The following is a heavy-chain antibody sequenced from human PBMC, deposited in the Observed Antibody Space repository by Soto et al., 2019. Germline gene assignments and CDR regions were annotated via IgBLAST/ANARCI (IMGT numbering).Heavy chain of an antibody. D-gene: IGHD6-6*01. J-gene: IGHJ5*02. V-gene: IGHV4-31*03. CDR1: GGSISSGGYY. CDR3: ARVTSSPSWHEINYRFDP. Sequence: SETLSLTCTVSGGSISSGGYYWSWIRQHPGKGLEWIGYIYYSGSTYYNPSLKSRVTISVDTSKNQFSLKLSSVTAADTAVYYCARVTSSPSWHEINYRFDPWGQGTLVTVSS. CDR2: IYYSGST.